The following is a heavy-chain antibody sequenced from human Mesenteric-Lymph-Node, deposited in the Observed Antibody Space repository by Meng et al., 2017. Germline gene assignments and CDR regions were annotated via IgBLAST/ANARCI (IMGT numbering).Heavy chain of an antibody. V-gene: IGHV4-39*07. Sequence: HLHVQGPGPGLVNPSEPLSLPCTVSGDSTSSTTYFWGWVRQPPGMGLEWIGTMSNGGTTFYNPSLKSRVTMSVDTSKSQFSLKVTSVTAADTAVYYCARDHGSDRWFYYWGQGMLVTVSS. D-gene: IGHD2-15*01. CDR2: MSNGGTT. CDR1: GDSTSSTTYF. CDR3: ARDHGSDRWFYY. J-gene: IGHJ4*02.